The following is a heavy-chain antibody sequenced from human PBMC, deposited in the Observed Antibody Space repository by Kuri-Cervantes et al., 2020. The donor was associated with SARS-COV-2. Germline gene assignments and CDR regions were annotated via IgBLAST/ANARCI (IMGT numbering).Heavy chain of an antibody. J-gene: IGHJ4*02. CDR1: GGSISSYY. CDR3: ARGQVAAAGRVLLPSDY. V-gene: IGHV4-4*07. CDR2: IYTSGST. Sequence: SETLSLTCTVSGGSISSYYWSWIRQPAGKGLEWIGRIYTSGSTNYNPSLKSRVTMSVDTSKNQSSLKLSSVTAADTAVYYCARGQVAAAGRVLLPSDYWGQGTLVTVSS. D-gene: IGHD6-13*01.